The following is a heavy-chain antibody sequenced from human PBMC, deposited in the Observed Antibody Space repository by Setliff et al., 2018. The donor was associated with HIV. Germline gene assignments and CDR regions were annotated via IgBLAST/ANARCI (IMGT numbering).Heavy chain of an antibody. CDR2: INTNTGNP. V-gene: IGHV7-4-1*02. J-gene: IGHJ4*02. CDR1: GYTFTSYA. D-gene: IGHD3-22*01. CDR3: AKGAYQYYDSSGYYQGNFDY. Sequence: ASVKVSCKASGYTFTSYAMIWVRQAPGQGLEWMGWINTNTGNPMYPQDFTGRFVFSLDTSVSTAYLQISSLKAEDTAVYYCAKGAYQYYDSSGYYQGNFDYWGQGTLVTVTS.